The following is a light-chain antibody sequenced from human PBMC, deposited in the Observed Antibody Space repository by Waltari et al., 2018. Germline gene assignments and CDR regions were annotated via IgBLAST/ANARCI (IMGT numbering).Light chain of an antibody. CDR3: SSFTTNDTVL. Sequence: QSALTQPASVSGSPGQSITISCTGTGSDIGTYRYFSWYQQHPGKVPTVVIFDVKNRPSGIANRFSGSKSGNTASLTISGLQPEDEAYYYCSSFTTNDTVLFGGGTKVTVL. CDR1: GSDIGTYRY. J-gene: IGLJ2*01. CDR2: DVK. V-gene: IGLV2-14*03.